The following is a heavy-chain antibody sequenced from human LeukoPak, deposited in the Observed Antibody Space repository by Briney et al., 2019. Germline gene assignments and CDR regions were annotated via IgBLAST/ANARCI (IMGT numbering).Heavy chain of an antibody. CDR1: GGSISSYY. Sequence: PSETLSLTCTVSGGSISSYYWSWIRQPPEKGLEWVGYISDSGSTNYNPSLKSRVTISLDTSKNQFSLKLSSVTAADTAVYYCARVAGYSSSWYPYYFDYWGQGTLVTVSS. CDR3: ARVAGYSSSWYPYYFDY. D-gene: IGHD6-13*01. J-gene: IGHJ4*02. CDR2: ISDSGST. V-gene: IGHV4-59*01.